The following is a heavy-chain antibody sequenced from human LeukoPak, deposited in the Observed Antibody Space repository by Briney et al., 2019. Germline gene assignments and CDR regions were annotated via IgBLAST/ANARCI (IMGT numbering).Heavy chain of an antibody. CDR3: AKNSDYYDSSGIDY. CDR2: IWYDGSNK. Sequence: PGRSLRLSCAASGFSFSTYGMHWARQAPGKGLEWVAVIWYDGSNKYYADSVKGRFTISRDNSKTTLYLQMNSLRAEDTAVYYCAKNSDYYDSSGIDYWGQGTLVTVSA. CDR1: GFSFSTYG. J-gene: IGHJ4*02. V-gene: IGHV3-33*06. D-gene: IGHD3-22*01.